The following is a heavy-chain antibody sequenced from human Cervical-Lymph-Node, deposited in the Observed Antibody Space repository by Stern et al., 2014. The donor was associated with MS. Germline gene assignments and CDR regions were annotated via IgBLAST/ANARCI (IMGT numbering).Heavy chain of an antibody. Sequence: EVQLVESGGGLVQPGRSLRLSCAASGFTFDDHAMHWVRQAPGKGLEWVSGISWNSASIHYADSVKGRFTISRDNAKNSLYLQMNSLQTDDSAYYYCAKDSAPTAYHGWFQSWGQGILVTVSS. CDR3: AKDSAPTAYHGWFQS. D-gene: IGHD2-21*01. J-gene: IGHJ5*01. CDR1: GFTFDDHA. CDR2: ISWNSASI. V-gene: IGHV3-9*01.